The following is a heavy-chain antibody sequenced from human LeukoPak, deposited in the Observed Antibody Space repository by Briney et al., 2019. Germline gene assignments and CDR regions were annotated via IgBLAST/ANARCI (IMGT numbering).Heavy chain of an antibody. D-gene: IGHD4-23*01. J-gene: IGHJ5*02. CDR3: ARSLVVTNWFDP. Sequence: PSETLSPTCTVSGGSISSSSYYWGWIRQPPGKGLEWIGSIYYSGSTYYNPSLKSRVTISVDTSKNQFSLKLSSVTAADTAVYYCARSLVVTNWFDPWGQGNLVTVSS. CDR1: GGSISSSSYY. V-gene: IGHV4-39*01. CDR2: IYYSGST.